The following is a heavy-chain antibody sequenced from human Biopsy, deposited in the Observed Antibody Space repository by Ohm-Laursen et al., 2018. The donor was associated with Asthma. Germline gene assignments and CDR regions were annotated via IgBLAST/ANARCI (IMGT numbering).Heavy chain of an antibody. D-gene: IGHD3-22*01. J-gene: IGHJ5*02. V-gene: IGHV3-23*01. Sequence: SLRLSCAASGFTFNSYGIHWVRQAPGKGLEWVSSISASGVRTFYADSVKGRFTVSRDSSRNTLYLQLSTLRVEDTAVYFCAKITTDRKKANNWFDPWGKGTLVTVS. CDR1: GFTFNSYG. CDR3: AKITTDRKKANNWFDP. CDR2: ISASGVRT.